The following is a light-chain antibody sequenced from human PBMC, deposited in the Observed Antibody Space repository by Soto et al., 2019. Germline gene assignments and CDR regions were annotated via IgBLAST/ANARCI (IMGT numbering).Light chain of an antibody. CDR3: SSYTSSSTLVV. Sequence: QSVLTQPASVSGSPGQSITISCTGTSSDIGAYNFVSWYQQHPGKAPKLMLYDVSDRPSGVSNRFSGSKSGNTASLTISGLQTEDEADYYCSSYTSSSTLVVFGTGTKLTVL. CDR1: SSDIGAYNF. V-gene: IGLV2-14*03. J-gene: IGLJ1*01. CDR2: DVS.